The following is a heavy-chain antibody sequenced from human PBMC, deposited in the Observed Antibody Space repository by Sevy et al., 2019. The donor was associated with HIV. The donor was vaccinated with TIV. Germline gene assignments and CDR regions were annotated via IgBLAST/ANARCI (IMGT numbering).Heavy chain of an antibody. CDR3: AGDPPRIAANGGG. D-gene: IGHD6-13*01. CDR2: IYSGGTT. V-gene: IGHV3-53*01. CDR1: GFTVSNNY. Sequence: GGSLRLSCAASGFTVSNNYMNWVRQAPGKGLEWVSLIYSGGTTHYADSVKGRFTISRDHSKNTLYLQMNSLRAEDTAIYYRAGDPPRIAANGGGWGQGTLVTVSS. J-gene: IGHJ4*02.